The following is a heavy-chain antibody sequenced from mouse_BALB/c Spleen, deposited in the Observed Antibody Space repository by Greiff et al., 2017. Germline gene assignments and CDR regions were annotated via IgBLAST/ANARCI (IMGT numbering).Heavy chain of an antibody. CDR1: GYAFSSSW. CDR3: ARDYPFAY. CDR2: IYPGDGDT. J-gene: IGHJ3*01. Sequence: VQLQQSGPELVKPGASVKISCKASGYAFSSSWMNWVKQRPGQGLEWIGRIYPGDGDTNYNGKFKGKATLTADKSSSTAYMQLSSLTSVDSAVYFCARDYPFAYWGQGTLVTVSA. V-gene: IGHV1-82*01. D-gene: IGHD2-4*01.